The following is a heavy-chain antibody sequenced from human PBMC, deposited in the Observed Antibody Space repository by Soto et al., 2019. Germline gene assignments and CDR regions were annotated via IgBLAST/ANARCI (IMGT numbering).Heavy chain of an antibody. Sequence: ESGGGVVQPGRSLRLSCAASGFTFSSYGMHWVRQAPGKGLEWVAVISHDGSNKYYADSVKGRFTISRDNSKNTLYLQMNSLRAEDTAVYYCAKDFLDIVVVPAAIHDYYYYGMDVWGQGTTVTVSS. J-gene: IGHJ6*02. D-gene: IGHD2-2*03. CDR2: ISHDGSNK. CDR3: AKDFLDIVVVPAAIHDYYYYGMDV. CDR1: GFTFSSYG. V-gene: IGHV3-30*18.